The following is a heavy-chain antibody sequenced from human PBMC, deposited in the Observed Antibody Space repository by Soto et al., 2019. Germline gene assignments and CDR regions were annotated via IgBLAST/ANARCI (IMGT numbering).Heavy chain of an antibody. D-gene: IGHD6-13*01. CDR3: ASGAFEYRSSWYYFDY. CDR1: GGSISSYY. CDR2: IYDSGST. V-gene: IGHV4-59*01. Sequence: SETLTITCTVSGGSISSYYWSWIRQPPGKGLEWIGYIYDSGSTNYNPSLKRRVTISVDTTKNQFSLKLSSVPAADTAVYYCASGAFEYRSSWYYFDYWGQGTLVTVSS. J-gene: IGHJ4*02.